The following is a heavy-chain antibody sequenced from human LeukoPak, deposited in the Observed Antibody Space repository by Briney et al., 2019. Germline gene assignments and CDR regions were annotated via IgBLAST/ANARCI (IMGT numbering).Heavy chain of an antibody. CDR3: ARVGVFGYCTRDSCHSPLDY. J-gene: IGHJ4*02. CDR2: IFYTGNT. CDR1: GGSIASSSNY. Sequence: PSETLSLTCTVSGGSIASSSNYWVWIRQPPGKGLEWIGNIFYTGNTYYNPSLKSRVTISVDTSNNRFSVNLASVTAADTAVYYCARVGVFGYCTRDSCHSPLDYWGQGTLVTVSS. V-gene: IGHV4-39*07. D-gene: IGHD2-15*01.